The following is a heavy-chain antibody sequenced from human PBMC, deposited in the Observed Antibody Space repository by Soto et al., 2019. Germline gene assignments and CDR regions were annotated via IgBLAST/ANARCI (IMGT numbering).Heavy chain of an antibody. J-gene: IGHJ5*02. CDR1: GYTFTIYA. CDR2: INAGNGNT. D-gene: IGHD3-16*02. CDR3: ARGRLAPLNWFDP. Sequence: ASVKVSCKASGYTFTIYAMHWVRQAPGQRLEWMGWINAGNGNTKYSQKFQGRVTITRDTSASTAYMELSSLRSEDTAVYYCARGRLAPLNWFDPWGQGTLVTVSS. V-gene: IGHV1-3*01.